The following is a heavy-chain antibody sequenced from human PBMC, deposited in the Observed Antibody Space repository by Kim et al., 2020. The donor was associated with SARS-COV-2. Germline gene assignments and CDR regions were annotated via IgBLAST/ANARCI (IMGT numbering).Heavy chain of an antibody. CDR3: ARDLEREDSGYDFGY. J-gene: IGHJ4*02. V-gene: IGHV3-33*01. Sequence: GGSLRLSCAASGFTFSSYGMHWVRQAPGKGLEWVAVIWYDGSNKYYADSVKGRFTISRDNSKNTLYLQMNSLRAEDTAVYYCARDLEREDSGYDFGYWGQGTLVTVSS. CDR2: IWYDGSNK. CDR1: GFTFSSYG. D-gene: IGHD5-12*01.